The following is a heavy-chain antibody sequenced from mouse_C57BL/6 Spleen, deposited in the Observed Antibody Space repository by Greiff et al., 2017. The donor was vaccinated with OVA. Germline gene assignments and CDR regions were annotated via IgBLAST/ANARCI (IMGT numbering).Heavy chain of an antibody. D-gene: IGHD1-1*01. V-gene: IGHV1-20*01. Sequence: VQLQQSGPELVKPGDSVKISCKASGYSFTGYFMNWVMQSHGKSLEWIGRINPYNGDTFYNQKFKGKATLTVDKSSSTAHMELRSLTSEDSAVYYCAKLLRDYYAMDYWGQGTSVTVSS. CDR3: AKLLRDYYAMDY. CDR2: INPYNGDT. CDR1: GYSFTGYF. J-gene: IGHJ4*01.